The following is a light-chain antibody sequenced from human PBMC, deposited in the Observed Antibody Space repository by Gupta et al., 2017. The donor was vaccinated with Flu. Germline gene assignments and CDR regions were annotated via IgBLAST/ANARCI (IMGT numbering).Light chain of an antibody. CDR3: QQSHSEPT. CDR2: AAS. CDR1: QSISTY. V-gene: IGKV1-39*01. Sequence: SPSSLSASIGDRVTITCRASQSISTYLNWYQQKPGKAPKLLIYAASRWQSGIPSRFSGSGSGTDFTLTSSRLQPEDFATYYWQQSHSEPTFGGGTKVEIK. J-gene: IGKJ4*01.